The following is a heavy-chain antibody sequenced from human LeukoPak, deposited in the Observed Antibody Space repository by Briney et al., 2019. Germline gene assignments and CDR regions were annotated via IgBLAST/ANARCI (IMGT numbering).Heavy chain of an antibody. D-gene: IGHD3-10*01. Sequence: ASVKVSCKASGYTFTSYAMHWVRQAPGQRLEWMGWINAGNGNTKYSQKFQGRVTITRDTSASTAYMELSSLRSEDTAVYYCARDLHGWFGEYSWFAPWGQGTLVTVSS. CDR2: INAGNGNT. CDR3: ARDLHGWFGEYSWFAP. J-gene: IGHJ5*02. V-gene: IGHV1-3*01. CDR1: GYTFTSYA.